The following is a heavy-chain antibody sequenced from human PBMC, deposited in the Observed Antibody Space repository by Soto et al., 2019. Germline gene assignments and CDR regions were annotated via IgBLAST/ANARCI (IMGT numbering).Heavy chain of an antibody. CDR2: IYYSGST. V-gene: IGHV4-30-4*01. J-gene: IGHJ4*02. CDR3: XXAXGARYFDY. CDR1: GGSISSGDYY. D-gene: IGHD2-15*01. Sequence: QVQLQESGPGLVKPSQTLSLTCTVSGGSISSGDYYWSWIRQPPGKGLEWIGYIYYSGSTYYNPSLXXXXXXXXXXXXXXXXXXXXXXXXXXXAXXXXXXAXGARYFDYWGQGTLVTVSS.